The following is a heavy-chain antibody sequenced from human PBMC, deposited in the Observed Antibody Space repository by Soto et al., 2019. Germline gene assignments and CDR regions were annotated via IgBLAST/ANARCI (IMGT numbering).Heavy chain of an antibody. V-gene: IGHV3-30*18. D-gene: IGHD6-13*01. CDR2: ISYDGSNK. Sequence: QVQLVESGGGVVQPGRSLRLSCAASGFTFSSYGMHWVRQAPGKGLEWVAVISYDGSNKYYADSVKGRFTISRDNSKNTLYLQMNSLRAEDTVVYYCAKGSSSSWFDAFDIWGQGTMVTVSS. CDR3: AKGSSSSWFDAFDI. J-gene: IGHJ3*02. CDR1: GFTFSSYG.